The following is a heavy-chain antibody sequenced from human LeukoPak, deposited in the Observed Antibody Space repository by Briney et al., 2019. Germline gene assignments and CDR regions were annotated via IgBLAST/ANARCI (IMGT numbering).Heavy chain of an antibody. CDR2: INTNTGNP. D-gene: IGHD6-13*01. CDR1: GYTFTGYA. Sequence: GASVKVSCKASGYTFTGYAMNWVRQAPGQGLEWMGWINTNTGNPTYAQGFTGRFVFSLDTSVSTAYLQISSLKAEDTAVYYCARAYIAAAGRWFDPWGQGTLVTVSS. J-gene: IGHJ5*02. CDR3: ARAYIAAAGRWFDP. V-gene: IGHV7-4-1*02.